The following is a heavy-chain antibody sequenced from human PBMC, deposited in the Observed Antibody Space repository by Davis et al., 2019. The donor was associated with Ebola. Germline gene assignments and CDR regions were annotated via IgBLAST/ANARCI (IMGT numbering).Heavy chain of an antibody. J-gene: IGHJ6*03. CDR1: GLTFSRHS. CDR3: ARQLRFLAWSGYMDV. V-gene: IGHV3-21*06. CDR2: ISSSDTDP. D-gene: IGHD3-3*01. Sequence: GESLKISCAASGLTFSRHSMNWVRQAPGKGLECVASISSSDTDPYYADSVKARFTISRDNAKNSLFLQMNSLRAEDTAVYYCARQLRFLAWSGYMDVWGKGTTVTVSS.